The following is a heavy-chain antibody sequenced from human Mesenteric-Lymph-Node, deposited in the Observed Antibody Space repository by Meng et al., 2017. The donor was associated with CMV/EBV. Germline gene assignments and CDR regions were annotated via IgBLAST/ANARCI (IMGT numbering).Heavy chain of an antibody. CDR2: INHSGST. Sequence: QVQVHPWGAGLWKPSETLSVTCAVYGGSFSGYYWNWIRQSPEKGLEWIGEINHSGSTTYNPSFTSRIIISVDTSTNQISLNMSSVTAADTAVYYCARGSSYDILTGYFDYWGQGALVTVSS. V-gene: IGHV4-34*01. D-gene: IGHD3-9*01. CDR1: GGSFSGYY. J-gene: IGHJ4*02. CDR3: ARGSSYDILTGYFDY.